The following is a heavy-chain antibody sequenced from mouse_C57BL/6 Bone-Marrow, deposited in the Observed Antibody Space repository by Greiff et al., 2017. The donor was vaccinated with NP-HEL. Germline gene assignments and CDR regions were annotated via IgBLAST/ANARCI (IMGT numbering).Heavy chain of an antibody. CDR2: IYPRSGNT. J-gene: IGHJ2*01. D-gene: IGHD1-1*01. V-gene: IGHV1-81*01. CDR3: ARYGLGTTVVNYFDY. Sequence: VQLQQSGAELARPGASVKLSCKASGYTFTSSGISWVKQRTGQGLEWIGEIYPRSGNTYYNEKFKGKATLTADKSSSTAYMELRSLTSEDSAVYFCARYGLGTTVVNYFDYWGQGTTLTVSS. CDR1: GYTFTSSG.